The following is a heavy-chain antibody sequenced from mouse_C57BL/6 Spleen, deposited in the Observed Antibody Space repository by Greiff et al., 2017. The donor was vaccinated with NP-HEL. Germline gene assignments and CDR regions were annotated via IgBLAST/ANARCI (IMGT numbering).Heavy chain of an antibody. CDR1: GFSLTSYA. Sequence: VQGVESGPGLVAPSQSLSITCTVSGFSLTSYAISWVRQPPGKGLEWLGVIWTGGGTNYNSALKSRLSISKDNSKSQVFLKMNSLQTDDTARYYCARNPHLYYYAMDDWGQGTSVTVSS. D-gene: IGHD6-2*01. V-gene: IGHV2-9-1*01. J-gene: IGHJ4*01. CDR3: ARNPHLYYYAMDD. CDR2: IWTGGGT.